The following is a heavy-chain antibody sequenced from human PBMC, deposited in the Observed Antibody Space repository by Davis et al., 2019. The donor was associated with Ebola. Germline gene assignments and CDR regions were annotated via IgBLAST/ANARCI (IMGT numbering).Heavy chain of an antibody. D-gene: IGHD2-2*02. CDR2: IKQDGSEK. CDR1: GFTFSSYW. J-gene: IGHJ6*02. CDR3: ARLDCTSTSCYTGNYYYYYGVDV. Sequence: GESLKISCAASGFTFSSYWMSWVRQAPGKGLEWVANIKQDGSEKYYVDSVKGRFTISRDNAKNSLYLHMNSLRAEDTAVYYCARLDCTSTSCYTGNYYYYYGVDVWGQGTTVTASS. V-gene: IGHV3-7*03.